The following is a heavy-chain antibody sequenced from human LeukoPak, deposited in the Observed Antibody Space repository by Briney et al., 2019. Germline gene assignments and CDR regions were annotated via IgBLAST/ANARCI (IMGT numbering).Heavy chain of an antibody. CDR1: GGSLSSYY. J-gene: IGHJ5*02. D-gene: IGHD3-22*01. V-gene: IGHV4-59*01. CDR2: VYYSGST. Sequence: SETLSLTCTVSGGSLSSYYWSWIRQPPGKGLEWIGDVYYSGSTTYNPSLKRRVTISVDTSKNQLSLKVRSVTAADTAVYYCARGGLLYNSSGYCDTWGQGTLVTVSS. CDR3: ARGGLLYNSSGYCDT.